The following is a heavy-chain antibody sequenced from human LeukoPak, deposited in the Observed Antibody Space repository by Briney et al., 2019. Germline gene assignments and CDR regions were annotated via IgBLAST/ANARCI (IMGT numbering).Heavy chain of an antibody. D-gene: IGHD3-10*01. V-gene: IGHV4-61*01. J-gene: IGHJ4*02. CDR2: IYYSGGA. Sequence: PSETLSLTCTVSGGSVSSGTYYWSWIRQPPGKGLEWIGYIYYSGGANYNPSLKSRVIISVDTSKNQFSLKLTSVTAADTAVYYCARVRLSDSYGSGSYYFDYWGQGTLVTVSS. CDR3: ARVRLSDSYGSGSYYFDY. CDR1: GGSVSSGTYY.